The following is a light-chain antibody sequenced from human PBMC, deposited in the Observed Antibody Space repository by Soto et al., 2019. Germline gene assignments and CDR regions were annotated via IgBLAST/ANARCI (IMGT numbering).Light chain of an antibody. J-gene: IGKJ1*01. CDR1: HTISSSY. V-gene: IGKV3-20*01. CDR2: GIS. Sequence: EIVLPKSPGTLSLSPGERATLSCRAIHTISSSYLAWYQQKPGQAPRLLMYGISRRATGIPDRFSGSGSGTDFTLTITRLEPEDLAVYYCQQYVTSSPRTFGQGTKVDIK. CDR3: QQYVTSSPRT.